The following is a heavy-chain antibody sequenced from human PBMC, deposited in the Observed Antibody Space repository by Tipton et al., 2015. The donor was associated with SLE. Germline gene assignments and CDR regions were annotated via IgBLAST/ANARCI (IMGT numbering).Heavy chain of an antibody. CDR2: ILTSGST. V-gene: IGHV4-61*02. Sequence: TLSLTCTVSGGSVSSADYFWNWIRQPAGKGPEWIGRILTSGSTDYNSSLKGRVTMSVDTSKNQLSLKVSSVTAADTAVYYCARELGEQWLERNNWFDPWGQGTLVSVSS. D-gene: IGHD6-19*01. CDR1: GGSVSSADYF. J-gene: IGHJ5*02. CDR3: ARELGEQWLERNNWFDP.